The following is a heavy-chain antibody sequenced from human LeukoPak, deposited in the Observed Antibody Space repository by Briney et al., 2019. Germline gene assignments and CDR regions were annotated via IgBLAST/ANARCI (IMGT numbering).Heavy chain of an antibody. Sequence: GGSLRLSCAASGFTFSSYAMSWVRQAPGKGLEWVSAISGSGGSTYYADSVKGRFTISRDNSKNTLYLQMNSLRAEDTAVYYCAKGRSPYYYYGMDVWGQGTTVTVSS. V-gene: IGHV3-23*01. CDR3: AKGRSPYYYYGMDV. CDR1: GFTFSSYA. CDR2: ISGSGGST. D-gene: IGHD1-26*01. J-gene: IGHJ6*02.